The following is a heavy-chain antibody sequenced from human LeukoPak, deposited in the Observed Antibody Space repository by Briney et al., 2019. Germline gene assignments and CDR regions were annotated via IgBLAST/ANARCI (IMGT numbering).Heavy chain of an antibody. CDR2: TNSGGSSS. V-gene: IGHV3-23*01. Sequence: GGSLRLSCATSGFPFSDFSMSWVRQAPGKGLEWISTTNSGGSSSDYAESVKGRFTISRDNSKNTLYLQMSSLRVEDTAMHYCAKQSYARSLGEGGPGTLVTVSS. CDR3: AKQSYARSLGE. J-gene: IGHJ4*02. D-gene: IGHD2-8*01. CDR1: GFPFSDFS.